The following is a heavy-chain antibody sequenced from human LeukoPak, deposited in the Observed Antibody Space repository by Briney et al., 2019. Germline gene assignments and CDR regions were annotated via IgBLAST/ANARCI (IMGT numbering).Heavy chain of an antibody. J-gene: IGHJ4*02. D-gene: IGHD3-22*01. CDR2: ISYVGSNK. CDR3: AKGDYYDSSGYLN. V-gene: IGHV3-30*18. CDR1: GFTFSSYG. Sequence: GGSLRLSCAASGFTFSSYGMHWVRQAPGKGLEWVAVISYVGSNKYYADSVKGRFTISRDNSKNTLYLQMNSLRAEDTAVYYCAKGDYYDSSGYLNWGQGTLVTVSS.